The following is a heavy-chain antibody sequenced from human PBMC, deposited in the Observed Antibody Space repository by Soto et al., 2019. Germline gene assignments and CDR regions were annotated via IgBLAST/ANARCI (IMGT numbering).Heavy chain of an antibody. Sequence: ASVKVSCKASGYTFTGYYMHWVRQAPGQEHKWMGWINPNSGGTNYAQKFQGWVTMTRDTSISTAYMELSRLRSDDTAVYYCARDSPLCTNGVCYPANYYHDGMYVCGQGTTVTVSS. CDR2: INPNSGGT. D-gene: IGHD2-8*01. V-gene: IGHV1-2*04. J-gene: IGHJ6*01. CDR1: GYTFTGYY. CDR3: ARDSPLCTNGVCYPANYYHDGMYV.